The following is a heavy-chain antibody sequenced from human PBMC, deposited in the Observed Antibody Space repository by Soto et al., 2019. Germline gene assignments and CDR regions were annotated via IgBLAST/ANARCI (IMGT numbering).Heavy chain of an antibody. D-gene: IGHD4-17*01. CDR1: GYTFTSYG. CDR2: ISAYNGNT. V-gene: IGHV1-18*01. Sequence: QVQLVQSGAEVKKPGASVKVSCKASGYTFTSYGISWVRQAPGQGLEWMGWISAYNGNTNYAQKLQGRVTMTPGTSTSTADMGLRSLRSDDTAVYCLAMGEIGTAVTTGWGQGTLVTVSA. CDR3: AMGEIGTAVTTG. J-gene: IGHJ4*02.